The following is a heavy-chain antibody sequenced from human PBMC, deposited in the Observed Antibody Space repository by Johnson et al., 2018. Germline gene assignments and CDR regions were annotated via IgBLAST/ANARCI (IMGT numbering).Heavy chain of an antibody. CDR3: TTDSYSYAFDI. D-gene: IGHD2-21*01. CDR2: ISYDGSIK. CDR1: RFIFSDYA. J-gene: IGHJ3*02. V-gene: IGHV3-30*04. Sequence: QVQLVQSGGGVVQPGRSLRLSCAASRFIFSDYAMHWVRQAPGKGLERVTVISYDGSIKYYADSVKGRFTISRDNSKKTLYLQMNSMKTEDTAVYYCTTDSYSYAFDIWGQGTMVTVSS.